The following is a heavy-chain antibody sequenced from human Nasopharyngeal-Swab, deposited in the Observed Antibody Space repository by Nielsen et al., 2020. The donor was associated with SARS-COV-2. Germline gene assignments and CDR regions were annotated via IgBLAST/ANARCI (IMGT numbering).Heavy chain of an antibody. D-gene: IGHD6-19*01. CDR3: AREGSSGWVDY. CDR2: IYSGGST. CDR1: GFTVSSNY. Sequence: GGSLRLSCAASGFTVSSNYMSWVRQAPGKGLEWVSVIYSGGSTYYAASVKGRFTISRDNSKNTLYLQMNSLRAEDTAVYYCAREGSSGWVDYWGQGTLVTVSS. J-gene: IGHJ4*02. V-gene: IGHV3-66*01.